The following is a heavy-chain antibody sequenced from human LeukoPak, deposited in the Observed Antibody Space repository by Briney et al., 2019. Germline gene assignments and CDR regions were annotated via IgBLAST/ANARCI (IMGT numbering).Heavy chain of an antibody. CDR3: ATSQCGSDCYLAGDY. D-gene: IGHD2-21*02. V-gene: IGHV4-61*01. CDR2: IYYTGIT. Sequence: SETLSLTCAVSGASVDSGSYYWSWIRQHPGKGLEWIGYIYYTGITNYNPSLKSRVTISVDTSKNQFSLNLNSVTAADTAVYYCATSQCGSDCYLAGDYWGQGTLVAVSS. J-gene: IGHJ4*02. CDR1: GASVDSGSYY.